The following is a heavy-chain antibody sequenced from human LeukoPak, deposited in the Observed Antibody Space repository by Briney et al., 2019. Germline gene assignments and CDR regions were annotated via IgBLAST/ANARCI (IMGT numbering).Heavy chain of an antibody. CDR1: GYSISRDYY. V-gene: IGHV4-38-2*01. CDR2: IYHSGST. D-gene: IGHD5-24*01. Sequence: WETLSLTCAVSGYSISRDYYCGWIRQPPGKGLEWIGSIYHSGSTYHNPSLESRVTISLDTSKNQFSLKLSSVTAADTAVYYCARQGEMPTIKPFDYWGQGTLVTVSS. J-gene: IGHJ4*02. CDR3: ARQGEMPTIKPFDY.